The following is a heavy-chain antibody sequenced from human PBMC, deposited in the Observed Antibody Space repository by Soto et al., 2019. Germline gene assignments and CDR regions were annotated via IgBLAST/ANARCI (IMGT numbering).Heavy chain of an antibody. CDR3: ARCYCSLGSCVTCWHFDL. CDR2: ISIEKGYT. D-gene: IGHD2-15*01. Sequence: QVQVVQSGAEVKKPGASVKVACKASGYSFDTFGMSWVRQAPGQGLEWMGWISIEKGYTNSAQKFQISVTMTTDTSSGTANMKPRSLTSDDTDVHYCARCYCSLGSCVTCWHFDLWGRGTLVTVSS. J-gene: IGHJ2*01. V-gene: IGHV1-18*01. CDR1: GYSFDTFG.